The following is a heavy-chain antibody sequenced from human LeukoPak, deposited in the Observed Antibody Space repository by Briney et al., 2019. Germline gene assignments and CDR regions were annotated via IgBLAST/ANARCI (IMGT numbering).Heavy chain of an antibody. CDR2: ISGSGGST. CDR3: VGPFDYGDYADAFDI. Sequence: GGSLRLSCAASGFTFSSYAMSWVRQAPGKGLEWVSAISGSGGSTYYADSVKGRFTISRDNPKNTLYLQMNSLRAEDTAVYYCVGPFDYGDYADAFDIWGQGTMVTVSS. CDR1: GFTFSSYA. J-gene: IGHJ3*02. D-gene: IGHD4-17*01. V-gene: IGHV3-23*01.